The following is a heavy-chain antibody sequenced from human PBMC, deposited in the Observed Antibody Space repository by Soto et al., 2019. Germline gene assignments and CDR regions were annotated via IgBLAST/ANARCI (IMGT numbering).Heavy chain of an antibody. V-gene: IGHV3-23*01. CDR2: ISGSGGST. D-gene: IGHD4-17*01. CDR1: GFTFSSYA. CDR3: AKDRITTVTNFDY. J-gene: IGHJ4*02. Sequence: GGALRLSWAASGFTFSSYAMSWGRQAPGKGLEWVSAISGSGGSTYYADSVKGRVTISRDNSRNTLYLQMNSLRAEDTAVSYCAKDRITTVTNFDYWGQRTLVTVSS.